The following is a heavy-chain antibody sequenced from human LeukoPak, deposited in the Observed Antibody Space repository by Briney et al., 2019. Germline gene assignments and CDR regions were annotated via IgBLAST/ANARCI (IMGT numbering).Heavy chain of an antibody. V-gene: IGHV3-30*03. CDR2: ISYDGSNK. CDR3: GEVQTANKFDY. CDR1: GFTFSSYG. Sequence: GGSLRLSCEASGFTFSSYGIHWVRQAPGKGLEWVAFISYDGSNKYYAESVKGRFTISRDNSKSTLYLQMNSLRAEDTAVYYCGEVQTANKFDYWGRGTQVTVSS. J-gene: IGHJ4*02. D-gene: IGHD2-2*01.